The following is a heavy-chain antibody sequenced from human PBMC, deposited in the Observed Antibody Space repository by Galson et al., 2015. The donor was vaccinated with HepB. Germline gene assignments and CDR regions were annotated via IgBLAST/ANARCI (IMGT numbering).Heavy chain of an antibody. V-gene: IGHV3-11*01. J-gene: IGHJ4*02. CDR2: ISSGGDSV. Sequence: SLRLSCAASGFTFSDFYMDWIRQAPGKGLEWVSYISSGGDSVFYSDSVKGRFTVSRDNAKNSLYLQMDSLSAEDAAVYFCARDHEPPDFWGQGTLVIVSS. D-gene: IGHD3/OR15-3a*01. CDR1: GFTFSDFY. CDR3: ARDHEPPDF.